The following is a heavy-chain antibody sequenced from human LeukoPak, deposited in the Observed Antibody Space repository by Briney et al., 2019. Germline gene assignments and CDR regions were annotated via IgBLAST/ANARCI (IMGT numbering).Heavy chain of an antibody. V-gene: IGHV4-34*01. CDR1: GGSFSSYY. D-gene: IGHD3-10*01. Sequence: SETLSLTCAVYGGSFSSYYWSWVRQPPGKGLEWIGEINHRGSTKNNPSLKSRVTISVDTSKNQFSLKLSSVTAADTAVYYCARRLGRKFGERFYYYHYMDVWGKGTTVTISS. CDR3: ARRLGRKFGERFYYYHYMDV. CDR2: INHRGST. J-gene: IGHJ6*03.